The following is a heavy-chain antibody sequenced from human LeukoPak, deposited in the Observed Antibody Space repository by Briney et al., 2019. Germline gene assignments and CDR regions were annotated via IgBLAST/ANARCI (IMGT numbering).Heavy chain of an antibody. Sequence: PSETLSLTCSVSGGSISSGNYYWTWIRQPPGKGLEWIGYIYYSGSTNYNPSLKSRVTISLDTSKNQFSLKLSSVTAADTAVYYCASDLGSYYGSGSYIDYWGQGTLVTVSS. D-gene: IGHD3-10*01. J-gene: IGHJ4*02. CDR1: GGSISSGNYY. CDR2: IYYSGST. V-gene: IGHV4-61*01. CDR3: ASDLGSYYGSGSYIDY.